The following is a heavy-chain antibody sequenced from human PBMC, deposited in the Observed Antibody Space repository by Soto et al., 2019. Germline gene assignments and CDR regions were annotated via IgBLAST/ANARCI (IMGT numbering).Heavy chain of an antibody. Sequence: GESLNICCKGAGYSFTNYWIAGVRPTPGKGVEWMGIIYPGDSDTKYSASFQSQVTISLDKSINTAYLHWDSLKASDTAMYCCARLVGDVNGYYPSWFDLWGQGTPVTVSS. J-gene: IGHJ5*01. D-gene: IGHD3-3*01. V-gene: IGHV5-51*01. CDR2: IYPGDSDT. CDR3: ARLVGDVNGYYPSWFDL. CDR1: GYSFTNYW.